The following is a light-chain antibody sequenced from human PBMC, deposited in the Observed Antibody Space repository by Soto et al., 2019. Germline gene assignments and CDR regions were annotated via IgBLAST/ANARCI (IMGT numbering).Light chain of an antibody. V-gene: IGKV3-20*01. CDR2: GAS. J-gene: IGKJ4*01. CDR3: QQYDSSPLT. CDR1: QSVSSSF. Sequence: EIVLTQSPGTLSLSPGERATLSCRASQSVSSSFLAWYQQKPGQAPRLLIYGASSRATGIPDRFSGSGSGTAFTFNISRLEPEDVAVYYCQQYDSSPLTFGGGTKVEIK.